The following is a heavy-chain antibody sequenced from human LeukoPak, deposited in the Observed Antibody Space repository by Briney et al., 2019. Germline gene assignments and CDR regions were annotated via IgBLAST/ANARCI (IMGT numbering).Heavy chain of an antibody. CDR1: GFTFSSYA. V-gene: IGHV3-33*08. CDR2: IWYDGSNK. J-gene: IGHJ4*02. CDR3: ARNLVFRRITMVRGAFDY. D-gene: IGHD3-10*01. Sequence: GGSLRLSCAASGFTFSSYAMHWVRQAPGKGLEWVAVIWYDGSNKYYADSVKGRFTISRDNSKNTLYLQMNSLRAEDTAVYYCARNLVFRRITMVRGAFDYWGQGTLVTVSS.